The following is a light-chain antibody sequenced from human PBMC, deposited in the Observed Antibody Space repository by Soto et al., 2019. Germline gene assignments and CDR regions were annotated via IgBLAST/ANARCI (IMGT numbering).Light chain of an antibody. CDR1: QSVSSY. J-gene: IGKJ5*01. CDR2: HAS. V-gene: IGKV3-11*01. Sequence: EIVLTQSPATLSLSPGERATLSCRASQSVSSYLAWYQQKPGQAPRLLIYHASNRATGIPARFSGSGSGTDFTLTISSLQPEDFAVYYCQQRSGWPPITFGQGTRLEIK. CDR3: QQRSGWPPIT.